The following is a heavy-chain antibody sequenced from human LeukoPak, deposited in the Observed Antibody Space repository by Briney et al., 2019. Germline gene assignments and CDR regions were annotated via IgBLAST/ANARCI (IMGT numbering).Heavy chain of an antibody. V-gene: IGHV3-53*01. D-gene: IGHD4-17*01. CDR2: IYSGGST. J-gene: IGHJ4*02. CDR1: GFTVSINY. CDR3: ARDGGAHTVSWDY. Sequence: PGGSLRLSCAASGFTVSINYMSWVRQAPGKGLEWVSVIYSGGSTYYADSVKGRFTISRDNSKNTLYLQMNSLRAEDTAVYYCARDGGAHTVSWDYWGQGTLVSVSS.